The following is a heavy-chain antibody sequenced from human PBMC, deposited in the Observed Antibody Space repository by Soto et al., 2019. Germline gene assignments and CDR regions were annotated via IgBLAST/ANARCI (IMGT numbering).Heavy chain of an antibody. Sequence: GGSLRLSCAASGFTVSSNYMSWVRQAPGKGLECVSVIYSGGRSYYADSVKGRFTISRHNSKNTLYLQMNSLRAEDTAVYYCARGSSYYAFDIWGQGPRVTVSS. D-gene: IGHD3-10*01. CDR2: IYSGGRS. V-gene: IGHV3-53*04. J-gene: IGHJ3*02. CDR3: ARGSSYYAFDI. CDR1: GFTVSSNY.